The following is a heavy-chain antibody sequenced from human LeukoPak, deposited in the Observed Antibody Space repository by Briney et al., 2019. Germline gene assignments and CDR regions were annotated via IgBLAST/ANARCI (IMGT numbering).Heavy chain of an antibody. CDR2: ISTSSSYI. D-gene: IGHD3-16*01. Sequence: PGGSLRLSCAASGFTFSTYSMNWVRQAPGKGLEWVSFISTSSSYIYYADSVKGRFTISRDNAKNSVYLQMNSLRAEDTAVYYCARDRSYGSYSDYWGQGTLVTVSS. CDR1: GFTFSTYS. CDR3: ARDRSYGSYSDY. V-gene: IGHV3-21*06. J-gene: IGHJ4*02.